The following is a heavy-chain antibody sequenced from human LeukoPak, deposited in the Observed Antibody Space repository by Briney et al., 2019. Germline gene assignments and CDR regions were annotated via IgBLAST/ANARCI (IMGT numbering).Heavy chain of an antibody. Sequence: SETLSLTCTVSGGSISSYYWSWIRQPPGKGLEWIGYIYYSGSTNYNPSLKSRLTISVDTSKNQFSLKLSSVTAADTAVYYCARGGDYYDSSGYQAYYYYYGMDVWGQGTTVTVSS. CDR3: ARGGDYYDSSGYQAYYYYYGMDV. V-gene: IGHV4-59*08. CDR2: IYYSGST. CDR1: GGSISSYY. D-gene: IGHD3-22*01. J-gene: IGHJ6*02.